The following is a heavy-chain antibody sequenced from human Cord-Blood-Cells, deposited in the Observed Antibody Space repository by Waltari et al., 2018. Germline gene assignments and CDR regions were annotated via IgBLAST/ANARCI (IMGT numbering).Heavy chain of an antibody. CDR3: ARGRGYMVRGVIGFDY. J-gene: IGHJ4*02. V-gene: IGHV4-34*01. Sequence: QVQLQQWGAGLLKPSETLSLTCAVYGGSFSGYYWSWIRQPPGKGLEWLGEINHSGSTNYNPSLKSRVTISVDTSKNQCSLKLSSVTAADTAVYYCARGRGYMVRGVIGFDYWGQGTLVTVSS. CDR1: GGSFSGYY. D-gene: IGHD3-10*01. CDR2: INHSGST.